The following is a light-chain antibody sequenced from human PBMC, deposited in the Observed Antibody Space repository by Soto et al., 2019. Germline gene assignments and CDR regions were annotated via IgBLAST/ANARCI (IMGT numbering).Light chain of an antibody. CDR1: SSNIGAGYD. CDR2: ANT. CDR3: QSYENSISGSWV. Sequence: QSVLTQPPSVSGAPGQSVTISCTGSSSNIGAGYDVHWYQQRPGAAPRLLIFANTDRPSGVPDRFSASKSYTSASLTIAGLQAEDEADYYCQSYENSISGSWVFGTGTKVTVL. V-gene: IGLV1-40*01. J-gene: IGLJ1*01.